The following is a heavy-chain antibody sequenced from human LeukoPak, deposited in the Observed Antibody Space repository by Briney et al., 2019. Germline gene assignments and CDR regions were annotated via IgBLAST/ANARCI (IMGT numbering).Heavy chain of an antibody. CDR1: GFTFSSYW. D-gene: IGHD3-10*01. V-gene: IGHV3-74*01. CDR2: INNDGSST. CDR3: ARVARGDYYYYYMDV. Sequence: PGGSLRLSCGASGFTFSSYWMHWVRQAPGKGLVWVSRINNDGSSTSYADSVQGRFTISRDNVKNTLYLQMNGLRAEGTALYYCARVARGDYYYYYMDVWGKGTTVTVSS. J-gene: IGHJ6*03.